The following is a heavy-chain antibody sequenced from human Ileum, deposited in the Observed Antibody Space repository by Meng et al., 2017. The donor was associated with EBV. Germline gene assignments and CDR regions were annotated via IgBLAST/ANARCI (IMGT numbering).Heavy chain of an antibody. J-gene: IGHJ1*01. CDR2: INSYNPQT. CDR3: ASGFGDFRDN. V-gene: IGHV1-18*01. D-gene: IGHD4-17*01. Sequence: QVQLVQSGPEVKNPGAPVKVSCKSSGYNFLTYGITWVRQAPGQGLEWMGWINSYNPQTSPVEKFQGRLTLAIDTSTNTVFMELNSLRSDDTAVYYCASGFGDFRDNWGQGTLGTVGS. CDR1: GYNFLTYG.